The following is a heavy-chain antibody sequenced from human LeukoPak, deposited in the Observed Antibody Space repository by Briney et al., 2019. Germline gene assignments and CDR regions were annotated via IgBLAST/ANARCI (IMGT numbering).Heavy chain of an antibody. Sequence: GGSLRLSCLTSGFSFSNYAMHWVRQTPATGLEWVAVISSDGSSQHYPASVRGRFTISRDNSKNTLYLQMNSLRAEDTAVYYCAKCLKYQLLYERWGQGTLVTVSS. CDR1: GFSFSNYA. CDR3: AKCLKYQLLYER. D-gene: IGHD2-2*02. V-gene: IGHV3-30*18. CDR2: ISSDGSSQ. J-gene: IGHJ4*02.